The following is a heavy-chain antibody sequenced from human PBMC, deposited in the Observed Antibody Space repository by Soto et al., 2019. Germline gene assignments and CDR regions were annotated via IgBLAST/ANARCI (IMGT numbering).Heavy chain of an antibody. J-gene: IGHJ4*02. D-gene: IGHD2-2*01. CDR3: ARADYQRNPFDF. V-gene: IGHV4-59*01. CDR1: GVSIISYY. Sequence: PSATLSLTCTVSGVSIISYYWSWILQPPWKGLEWIGYIYYSGSTNYNPSLKSRVTISVDTSNTQFSLKLSSVTAADTAVYYWARADYQRNPFDFWGQGTLVTVSS. CDR2: IYYSGST.